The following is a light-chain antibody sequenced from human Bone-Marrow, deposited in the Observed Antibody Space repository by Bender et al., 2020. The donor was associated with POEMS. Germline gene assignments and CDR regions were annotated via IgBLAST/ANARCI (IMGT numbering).Light chain of an antibody. CDR2: KDT. V-gene: IGLV3-25*03. J-gene: IGLJ2*01. CDR3: QSTDSYDIVL. Sequence: SYELTQPPSVSVSPGQTARITCSGDTLPKQYTYWYQQRPGQAPVMVIYKDTERPSGIPERFSGSSSGTTATLTISGVQAEDEADYYCQSTDSYDIVLFGGGTELTVL. CDR1: TLPKQY.